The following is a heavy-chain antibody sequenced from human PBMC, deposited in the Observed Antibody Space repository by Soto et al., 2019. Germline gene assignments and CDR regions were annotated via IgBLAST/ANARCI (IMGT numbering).Heavy chain of an antibody. V-gene: IGHV3-23*01. J-gene: IGHJ4*02. Sequence: EVQLWESGGGLVQPGGSLRLSCAASGFTFSSYAMSWVRQAPGKGLEWVSVVRGSGGSTYYADSVKGRFTISRDNSKNTLYLQMNSLRADDTAVYYCAKVVQWLALDYWGQGTLVTVSS. CDR1: GFTFSSYA. CDR2: VRGSGGST. D-gene: IGHD6-19*01. CDR3: AKVVQWLALDY.